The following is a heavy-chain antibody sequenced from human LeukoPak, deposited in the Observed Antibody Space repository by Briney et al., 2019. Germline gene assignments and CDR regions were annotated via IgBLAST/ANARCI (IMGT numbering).Heavy chain of an antibody. CDR2: IYYSGST. CDR3: ARVCRDGYNCGDY. V-gene: IGHV4-31*03. CDR1: GGSISSGGYY. D-gene: IGHD5-24*01. J-gene: IGHJ4*02. Sequence: PSETLSLTCTVSGGSISSGGYYWSWIRQHPGKGLEWIGYIYYSGSTYYNPSLKSRVTISVDTSENQFSLKLSSVTAADTAVYYCARVCRDGYNCGDYWGQGTLVTVSS.